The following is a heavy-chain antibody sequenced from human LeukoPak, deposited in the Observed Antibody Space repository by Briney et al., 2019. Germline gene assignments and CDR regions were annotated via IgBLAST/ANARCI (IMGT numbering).Heavy chain of an antibody. CDR3: ARNVGYYGSGSYS. Sequence: PGGSLRLSCAAAGFTFSSYWMHWVRHAQGKGLVWVSRINSGGSSTSYADSVKGRFTISRDNAKNTLYLQMNSLRAEDTAVYYCARNVGYYGSGSYSWGQGTLVTVSS. V-gene: IGHV3-74*01. CDR2: INSGGSST. CDR1: GFTFSSYW. J-gene: IGHJ4*02. D-gene: IGHD3-10*01.